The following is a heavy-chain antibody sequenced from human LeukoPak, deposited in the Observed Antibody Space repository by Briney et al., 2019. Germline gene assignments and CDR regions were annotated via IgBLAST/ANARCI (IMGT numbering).Heavy chain of an antibody. D-gene: IGHD3-16*01. CDR3: AKGLRGIDY. CDR2: ISGSGGST. V-gene: IGHV3-23*01. Sequence: GGSLRLSCAASGFTFANSDMSWVRQAPGKGLEWVSAISGSGGSTDYADSVKGRFSVSRDNSKNTLYLQMNSLRAEDTAVYYCAKGLRGIDYWGQGTLVTVSS. J-gene: IGHJ4*02. CDR1: GFTFANSD.